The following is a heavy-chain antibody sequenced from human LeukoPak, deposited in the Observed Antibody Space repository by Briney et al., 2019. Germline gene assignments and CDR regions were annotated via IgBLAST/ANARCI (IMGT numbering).Heavy chain of an antibody. CDR3: ARHRSKLGFDAFDI. D-gene: IGHD7-27*01. V-gene: IGHV4-39*01. J-gene: IGHJ3*02. Sequence: SETLSLTCTVSGGSISSSTYYWGWIRQPPGKELECIGTIYYSGTTYYNPSLKSRVTISVDTSKNQFSLKLSSVTAADTAVYYCARHRSKLGFDAFDIWGQGTMVTVSS. CDR2: IYYSGTT. CDR1: GGSISSSTYY.